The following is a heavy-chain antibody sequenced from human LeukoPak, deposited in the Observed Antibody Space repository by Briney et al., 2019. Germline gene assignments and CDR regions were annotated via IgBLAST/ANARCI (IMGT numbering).Heavy chain of an antibody. D-gene: IGHD1-26*01. V-gene: IGHV3-30*01. J-gene: IGHJ4*02. CDR1: GFTFSSYA. CDR3: ARDAYSGSYYDY. CDR2: ISYDGSNK. Sequence: GSLRPSCAASGFTFSSYAMHWVRQAPGKGLEWVAVISYDGSNKYYADSVKGRFTISRDNSKNTLYLQMNSLRAEDTAVYYCARDAYSGSYYDYWGQGTLVTVSS.